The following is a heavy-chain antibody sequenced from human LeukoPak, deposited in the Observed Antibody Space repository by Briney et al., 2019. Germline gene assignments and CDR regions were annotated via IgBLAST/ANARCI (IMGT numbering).Heavy chain of an antibody. CDR2: ISYDGSNK. D-gene: IGHD3-10*01. Sequence: GGSLRLSCAASGFTFSSSAMSWVRQAPGKGLEWVAVISYDGSNKYYADSVKGRFTISRDNSKNTLYLQMNSLRAEDTAVYYCARDLTPPMGYWGQGTLVTVSS. CDR1: GFTFSSSA. J-gene: IGHJ4*02. CDR3: ARDLTPPMGY. V-gene: IGHV3-30-3*01.